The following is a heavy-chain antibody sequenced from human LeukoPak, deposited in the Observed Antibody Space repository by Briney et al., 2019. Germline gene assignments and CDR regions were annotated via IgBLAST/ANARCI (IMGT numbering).Heavy chain of an antibody. CDR1: GFTFSSYA. CDR2: ISGDGGDT. Sequence: GGSLRLSCAASGFTFSSYAMNWVRQAPGKGLEGVSTISGDGGDTHYADSVRGRFTISRANSKNTLYLQMNSLRAEDTAVYYCAKDANHGDIVGPTRFDYWGQGTLVTVSP. D-gene: IGHD2-15*01. J-gene: IGHJ4*02. CDR3: AKDANHGDIVGPTRFDY. V-gene: IGHV3-23*01.